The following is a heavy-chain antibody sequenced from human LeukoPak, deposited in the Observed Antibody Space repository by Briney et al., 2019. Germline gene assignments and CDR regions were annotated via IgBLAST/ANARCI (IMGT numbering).Heavy chain of an antibody. V-gene: IGHV4-34*01. CDR2: INHSGST. Sequence: SETLSLTCAVYGGSFSGYYWSWIRQPPGKGLEWIGEINHSGSTNYNPSLKSRVAISVDTSKNQFSLKLSSVTAADTAVYYCARTDRWLDYWGQGTLVTVSS. D-gene: IGHD6-19*01. CDR3: ARTDRWLDY. CDR1: GGSFSGYY. J-gene: IGHJ4*02.